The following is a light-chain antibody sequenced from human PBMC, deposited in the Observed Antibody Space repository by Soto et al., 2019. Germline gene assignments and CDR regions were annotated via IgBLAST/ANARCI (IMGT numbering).Light chain of an antibody. CDR2: DAS. CDR1: QSVSNY. V-gene: IGKV3-11*01. Sequence: EIVLTQSPATLSLSPGERATLSCRASQSVSNYLAWYQQKPGQTPRLLIYDASNRATGIPDRFSGRGSGTDFTLTISSLEPEDFAVYYCQHRSNWPPLTFGGGNKVEIK. J-gene: IGKJ4*01. CDR3: QHRSNWPPLT.